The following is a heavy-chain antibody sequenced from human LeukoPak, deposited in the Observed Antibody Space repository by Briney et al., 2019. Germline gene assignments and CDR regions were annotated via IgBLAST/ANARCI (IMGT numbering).Heavy chain of an antibody. D-gene: IGHD3-10*01. V-gene: IGHV4-39*07. CDR1: GGLISSSSYY. Sequence: TSETLSLTCTVSGGLISSSSYYWGWIRQPPGKGLEWIGSFYYSGSTYYTPSLKSRLTISVDTSKNQFSLKLSSVTAADTAVYYCARGCDYYGSGSYFPALFWSDGNWFDPWGQGTLVTVSS. J-gene: IGHJ5*02. CDR2: FYYSGST. CDR3: ARGCDYYGSGSYFPALFWSDGNWFDP.